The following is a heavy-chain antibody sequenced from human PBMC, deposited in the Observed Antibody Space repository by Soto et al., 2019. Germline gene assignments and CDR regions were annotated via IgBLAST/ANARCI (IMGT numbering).Heavy chain of an antibody. CDR1: GFTFSSYG. V-gene: IGHV3-33*01. J-gene: IGHJ4*02. CDR3: ARGYGDYYPFFDY. D-gene: IGHD4-17*01. CDR2: TWYDGSRT. Sequence: QVQLVESGGGVVQPGRSLRLSCAASGFTFSSYGMHWVRQAPGKGLEWVAMTWYDGSRTYYADSVKGRFTISRDKSKNTLYLEMNSLGAADTGVYYCARGYGDYYPFFDYWGQGTLVTVSS.